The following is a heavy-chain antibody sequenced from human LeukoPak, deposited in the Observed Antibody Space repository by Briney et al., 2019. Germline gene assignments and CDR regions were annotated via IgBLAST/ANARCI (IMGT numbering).Heavy chain of an antibody. J-gene: IGHJ4*02. Sequence: PSETLSLTCTVSGGSISSGGYYWSWIRQHPGKGLEWIGYIYYSGSTYYDPSLKSRVTISVDTSKNQFSLKLSSVTAADTAVYYCARVFTPYYDILTGYQRYYFDYWGQGTLVTVSS. CDR3: ARVFTPYYDILTGYQRYYFDY. V-gene: IGHV4-31*03. D-gene: IGHD3-9*01. CDR2: IYYSGST. CDR1: GGSISSGGYY.